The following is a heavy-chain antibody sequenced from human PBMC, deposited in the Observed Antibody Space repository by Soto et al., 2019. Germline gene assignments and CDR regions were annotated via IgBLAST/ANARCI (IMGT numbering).Heavy chain of an antibody. Sequence: SEPRSLTCTISGGSISSYYWSWIRQPPGKGLEWIGYIYYSGSTNYNPSLKSRVTISVDTSKNQFSLKLSSVTAADTAVYYCARDAAYDILTGYYRVVTDIDTWG. CDR1: GGSISSYY. J-gene: IGHJ3*02. CDR3: ARDAAYDILTGYYRVVTDIDT. D-gene: IGHD3-9*01. V-gene: IGHV4-59*01. CDR2: IYYSGST.